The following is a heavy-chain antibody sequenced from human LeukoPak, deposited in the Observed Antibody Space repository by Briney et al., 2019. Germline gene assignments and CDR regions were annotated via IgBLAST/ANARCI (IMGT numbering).Heavy chain of an antibody. CDR3: TRDLNGDYGFAFDI. V-gene: IGHV3-49*03. D-gene: IGHD4-17*01. CDR1: GSTFGDYA. CDR2: IRSKAYGGTT. Sequence: GRSLRLSCTASGSTFGDYAMSWFRQAPGKGLEWVGFIRSKAYGGTTEYAASVKGRFTISRDDSKSIAYLQMNSLKTEDTAVYYCTRDLNGDYGFAFDIWGQGTMVTVSS. J-gene: IGHJ3*02.